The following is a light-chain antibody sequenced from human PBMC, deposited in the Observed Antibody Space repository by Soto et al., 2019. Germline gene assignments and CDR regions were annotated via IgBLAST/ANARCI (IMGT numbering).Light chain of an antibody. J-gene: IGLJ2*01. CDR3: QSYDSDLSVV. CDR1: SSNIGAGHG. CDR2: ENN. V-gene: IGLV1-40*01. Sequence: QSVLTQPPSVSGAPGQWVTISCTGSSSNIGAGHGVQWYQQPPGKAPKLLIYENNFRPSGVPVRFSGSKSGASASLAITGLQADDEGDYYCQSYDSDLSVVFGGGTKVTVL.